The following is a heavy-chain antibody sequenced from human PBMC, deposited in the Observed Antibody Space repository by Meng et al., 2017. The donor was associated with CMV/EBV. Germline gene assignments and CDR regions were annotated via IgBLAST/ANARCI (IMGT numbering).Heavy chain of an antibody. CDR2: IYPGDSDT. V-gene: IGHV5-51*01. J-gene: IGHJ6*02. CDR1: GYSFTSYW. CDR3: ARRVGARGYYYGMDV. Sequence: GGSLRLSCKGSGYSFTSYWIGWVRQMPGKGLEWMGIIYPGDSDTGYSPSFQGQVTISADKSISTAYLQWSSLKASDTAMYYCARRVGARGYYYGMDVWGQGTTVTVSS. D-gene: IGHD1-26*01.